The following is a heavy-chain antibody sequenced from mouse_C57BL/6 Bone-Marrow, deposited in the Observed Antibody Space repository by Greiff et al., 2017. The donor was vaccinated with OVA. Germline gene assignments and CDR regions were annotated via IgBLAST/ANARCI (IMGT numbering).Heavy chain of an antibody. V-gene: IGHV1-7*01. CDR1: GYTFTSYW. CDR3: ASSPDLTLRFAY. Sequence: QVQLQQSGADLAKPGASVKLSCKASGYTFTSYWMHWVKQRPGQGLEWIGYINPSSGYTKYNQKFKDKATLTADKSSSTAYMQLSSLTYEDSAVYYCASSPDLTLRFAYWGLGTLVTVSA. CDR2: INPSSGYT. J-gene: IGHJ3*01.